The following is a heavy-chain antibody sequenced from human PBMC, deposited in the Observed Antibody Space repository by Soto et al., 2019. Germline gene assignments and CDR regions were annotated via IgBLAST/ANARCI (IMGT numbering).Heavy chain of an antibody. J-gene: IGHJ6*02. CDR2: ISGSGENT. Sequence: PGGSLRLSCAAFEFTFSIYAMSWVSQAPGKGLEWVSAISGSGENTYYAASVKGRFTISRDNAKNSLYLQMNSLRDEDTAVYYFARQKDSSGYYYYYYGMEVWGQGTTVTVSS. CDR1: EFTFSIYA. CDR3: ARQKDSSGYYYYYYGMEV. D-gene: IGHD3-22*01. V-gene: IGHV3-23*01.